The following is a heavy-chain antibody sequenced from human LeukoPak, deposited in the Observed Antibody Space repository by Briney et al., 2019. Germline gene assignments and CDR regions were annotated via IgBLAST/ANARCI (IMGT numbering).Heavy chain of an antibody. D-gene: IGHD6-19*01. CDR1: GFGFGYYH. CDR2: ISSNGRST. J-gene: IGHJ3*01. V-gene: IGHV3-64*02. Sequence: GGSLRLSCAASGFGFGYYHMHWVRQAPGKGLECVSAISSNGRSTYYADSVKGRFIVSRDISNNTLYLQMGGLKPEDMAVYYCARFVSSGPLWGQGTMVTVSS. CDR3: ARFVSSGPL.